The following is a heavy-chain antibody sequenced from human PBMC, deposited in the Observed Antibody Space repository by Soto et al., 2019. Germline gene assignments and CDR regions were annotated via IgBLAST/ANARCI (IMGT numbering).Heavy chain of an antibody. D-gene: IGHD1-26*01. CDR1: NFSISSGYY. CDR2: IYRSGTT. V-gene: IGHV4-38-2*01. Sequence: TSETLSLTCVVSNFSISSGYYWGWIRQSPGKGLEWIASIYRSGTTSYNPSLKSRVTISVDPSKNQFSLMLTAVTAADTAVYYCARTHSGSYYSGFNYWGRGALVTVSS. J-gene: IGHJ4*02. CDR3: ARTHSGSYYSGFNY.